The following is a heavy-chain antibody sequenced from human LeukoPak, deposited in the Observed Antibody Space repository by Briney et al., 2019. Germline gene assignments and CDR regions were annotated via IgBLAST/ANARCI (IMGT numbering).Heavy chain of an antibody. CDR3: ARETRFSGSYYSHYYFDY. J-gene: IGHJ4*02. Sequence: SVKVSCKASGGTFSSYAISWVRQAPGQGLEWMGGIIPIFGTANYAQKFQGRVTITTDESTSTAYMELSSLRSEDTAVYYCARETRFSGSYYSHYYFDYWGQGTLVTVSS. V-gene: IGHV1-69*05. CDR2: IIPIFGTA. CDR1: GGTFSSYA. D-gene: IGHD3-10*01.